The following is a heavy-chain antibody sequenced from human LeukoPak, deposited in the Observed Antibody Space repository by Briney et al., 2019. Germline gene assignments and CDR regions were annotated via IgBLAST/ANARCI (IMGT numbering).Heavy chain of an antibody. D-gene: IGHD1-1*01. J-gene: IGHJ6*03. V-gene: IGHV3-30*04. Sequence: PGRSLRLSCAASGFTFSSYAMHWVRQAPGKGLEWVAVISYDGSNKYYADSVKGRFTISRDNSKNTLYLQMNSLRAEDTAVYYCARPNLEYYYYYYMDVWGKGTTVTVSS. CDR2: ISYDGSNK. CDR1: GFTFSSYA. CDR3: ARPNLEYYYYYYMDV.